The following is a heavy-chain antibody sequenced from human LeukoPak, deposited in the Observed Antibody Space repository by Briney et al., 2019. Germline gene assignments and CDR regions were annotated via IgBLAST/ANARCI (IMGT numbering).Heavy chain of an antibody. Sequence: SVKVSCKASGGTFSSYAISWVRQAPGQGLEWMGRIIPILGIANYAQKFQGRVTITADKSTSTAYMELSSLRSEDTAVYYCERGAYDYGDYVGSDAFDIWGQGTMVTVSS. CDR3: ERGAYDYGDYVGSDAFDI. J-gene: IGHJ3*02. D-gene: IGHD4-17*01. CDR1: GGTFSSYA. V-gene: IGHV1-69*04. CDR2: IIPILGIA.